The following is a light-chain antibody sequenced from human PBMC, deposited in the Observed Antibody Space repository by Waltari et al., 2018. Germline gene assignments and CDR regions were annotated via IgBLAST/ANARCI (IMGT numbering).Light chain of an antibody. CDR1: QSVSSN. CDR3: QHYNNWPHWT. V-gene: IGKV3-15*01. CDR2: GAS. J-gene: IGKJ1*01. Sequence: EIVMTQSPATMSVSPGERATLSCRASQSVSSNLAWYQQKRGQAPRLLIYGASTRAACIPARFSGSGSGTEFTLTISSLQSEDFAVYYCQHYNNWPHWTFGQGTKVEIK.